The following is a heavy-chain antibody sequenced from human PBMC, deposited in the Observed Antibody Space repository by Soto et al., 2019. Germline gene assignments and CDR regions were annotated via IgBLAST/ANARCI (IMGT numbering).Heavy chain of an antibody. D-gene: IGHD3-10*01. CDR2: ISSSSSTI. CDR3: SRDRASPYYYGSGSYYYYGMDV. Sequence: SLRLSCAASGFTFSSYSMNWVRQAPGKGLEWVSYISSSSSTIYYADSVKGRFTISRDNAKNSLYLQMNSLRDEDTAVYYCSRDRASPYYYGSGSYYYYGMDVWGQGTTVTVSS. J-gene: IGHJ6*02. V-gene: IGHV3-48*02. CDR1: GFTFSSYS.